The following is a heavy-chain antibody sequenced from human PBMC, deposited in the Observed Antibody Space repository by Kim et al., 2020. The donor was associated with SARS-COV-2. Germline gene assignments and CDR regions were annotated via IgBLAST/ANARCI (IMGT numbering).Heavy chain of an antibody. CDR2: VFGSGSGI. CDR1: GFIFRNSA. J-gene: IGHJ2*01. Sequence: GGSLRLSCAASGFIFRNSAMSWVRQAPGKGLEWVSGVFGSGSGIYYADSVKGRLTISRDNSKNILYLQMNNLRAEDTAVYYCAKHIHVTSVTFYWYFELWRRGTLVAVYS. CDR3: AKHIHVTSVTFYWYFEL. V-gene: IGHV3-23*05. D-gene: IGHD2-2*01.